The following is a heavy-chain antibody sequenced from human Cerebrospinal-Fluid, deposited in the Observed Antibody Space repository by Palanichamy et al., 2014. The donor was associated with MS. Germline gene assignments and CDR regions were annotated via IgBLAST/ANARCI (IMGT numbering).Heavy chain of an antibody. CDR1: EFSVKNNY. V-gene: IGHV3-66*02. D-gene: IGHD6-6*01. CDR3: ATLSRRSSSPIDY. CDR2: IYAGGST. Sequence: VQLVVSGGGLVQPGGSLRLSCAATEFSVKNNYMSWVRQAPGKGLEWVSIIYAGGSTYYADSVKGRFTIARDNPKNTVFLQMNSLRPDDTGVYYCATLSRRSSSPIDYWGQGTLVRVSS. J-gene: IGHJ4*02.